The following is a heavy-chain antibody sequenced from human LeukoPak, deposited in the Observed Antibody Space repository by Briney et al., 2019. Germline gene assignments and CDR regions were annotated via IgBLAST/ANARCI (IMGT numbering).Heavy chain of an antibody. D-gene: IGHD4-17*01. CDR1: GFTFSSYA. J-gene: IGHJ5*02. CDR3: ARDPTVTTSLAWFDP. CDR2: ISYDGSNK. V-gene: IGHV3-30-3*01. Sequence: PGGSLRLSCAASGFTFSSYAMHWVRQAPGKGLEWVAVISYDGSNKYYADSVKGRFTISRDNSKNTLYLQMNSLRAEDTAVYYCARDPTVTTSLAWFDPWGQGTLVTVSS.